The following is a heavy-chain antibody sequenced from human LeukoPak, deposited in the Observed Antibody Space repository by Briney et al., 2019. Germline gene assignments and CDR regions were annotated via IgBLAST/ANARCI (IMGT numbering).Heavy chain of an antibody. CDR1: GFTVSSNY. Sequence: GGSLRLSCAASGFTVSSNYMSWVRQAPGKGLEWVAVISYDESNKYYAASVKGRFTISRDTSKNTLYLQMNSLRAEDTAMYYCAKVGYSSGWWGAFDYWGQGTLVTVSS. CDR3: AKVGYSSGWWGAFDY. J-gene: IGHJ4*02. D-gene: IGHD6-19*01. CDR2: ISYDESNK. V-gene: IGHV3-30*18.